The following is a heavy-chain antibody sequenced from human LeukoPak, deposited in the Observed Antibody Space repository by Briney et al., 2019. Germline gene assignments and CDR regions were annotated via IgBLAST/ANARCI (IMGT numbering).Heavy chain of an antibody. CDR3: ARSGKYCSSTSCYRKFDY. D-gene: IGHD2-2*01. CDR1: GGSISSGSYY. J-gene: IGHJ4*02. CDR2: IYTSGST. Sequence: SQTLSLTCTVSGGSISSGSYYWSWIRQPAGKGLEGIGRIYTSGSTNYNPSLKSRVTISVDTSKNQFSLKLSSVTAADTAVYYCARSGKYCSSTSCYRKFDYWGQGTLVTVSS. V-gene: IGHV4-61*02.